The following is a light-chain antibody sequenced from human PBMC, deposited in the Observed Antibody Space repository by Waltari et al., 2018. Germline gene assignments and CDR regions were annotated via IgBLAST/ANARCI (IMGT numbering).Light chain of an antibody. CDR3: SSRDSSASHVL. Sequence: SSELTQDPAVSVALGQTVRITCQGASLRTSYASWYQQKSGQAPILVLFGKNKRPSGIPDRFSGYNSESTTSLTITVAQAEDEADYYCSSRDSSASHVLFAGGTKVTVL. V-gene: IGLV3-19*01. CDR2: GKN. CDR1: SLRTSY. J-gene: IGLJ2*01.